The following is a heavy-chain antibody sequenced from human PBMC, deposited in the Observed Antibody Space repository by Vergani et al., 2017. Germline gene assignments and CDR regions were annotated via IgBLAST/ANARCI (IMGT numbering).Heavy chain of an antibody. J-gene: IGHJ3*02. V-gene: IGHV3-30*03. CDR3: ATSPEVGQLAPQRPFDI. CDR2: ISYDGSNK. D-gene: IGHD6-6*01. Sequence: VQLVESGGGVVQPGRSLRLSCAASGFTFSSYGMHWVRQAPGKGLEWVAVISYDGSNKYYADSLKGRFTISRDNSKNTLYLQMNSLRAEDTAVYYCATSPEVGQLAPQRPFDIWGQGTMVTVSS. CDR1: GFTFSSYG.